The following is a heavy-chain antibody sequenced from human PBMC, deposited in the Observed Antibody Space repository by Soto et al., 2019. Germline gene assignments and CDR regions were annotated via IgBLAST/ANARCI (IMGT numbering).Heavy chain of an antibody. Sequence: PSETLSLTCTVSGGSISSGDYYWSWIRQPPGKGLEWIGYIYYSGSTYYNPSLKSRVTISVDTSKNQFSLKLSSVTAADTAVYYCARAPFLIVVVPAAMGFDYWGQGTLVTVLL. V-gene: IGHV4-30-4*01. CDR3: ARAPFLIVVVPAAMGFDY. D-gene: IGHD2-2*01. J-gene: IGHJ4*02. CDR1: GGSISSGDYY. CDR2: IYYSGST.